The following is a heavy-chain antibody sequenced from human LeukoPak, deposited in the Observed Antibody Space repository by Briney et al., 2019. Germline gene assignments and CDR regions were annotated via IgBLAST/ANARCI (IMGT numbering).Heavy chain of an antibody. CDR3: ARGGRRGYCSGGSCYRPWLPGAFDI. CDR2: ISAYNGNT. J-gene: IGHJ3*02. D-gene: IGHD2-15*01. V-gene: IGHV1-18*01. Sequence: ASVKVSCKASGYTFTTYGISWVRQAPGQGLEWMGWISAYNGNTNYAQKLQDRVTMTTDTSTSTAYMELRSLRSDDTAVYYCARGGRRGYCSGGSCYRPWLPGAFDIWGQGTMVTVSS. CDR1: GYTFTTYG.